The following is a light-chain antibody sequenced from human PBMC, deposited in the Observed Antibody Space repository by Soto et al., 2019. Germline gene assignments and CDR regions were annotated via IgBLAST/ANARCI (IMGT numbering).Light chain of an antibody. Sequence: SYELTQPPSVSVAPGQTARITCGGNNIGSKSVHWFQQKPGQAPVLVVYDDNDRPSGIPERFSGSNSGNTATLTISRVEAGDEADYYCQVWDSSSDHFVFGTGTQLTVL. CDR3: QVWDSSSDHFV. CDR1: NIGSKS. V-gene: IGLV3-21*02. CDR2: DDN. J-gene: IGLJ7*01.